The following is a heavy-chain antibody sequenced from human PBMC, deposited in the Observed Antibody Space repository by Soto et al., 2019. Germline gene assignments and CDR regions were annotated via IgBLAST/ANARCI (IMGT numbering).Heavy chain of an antibody. V-gene: IGHV4-59*01. D-gene: IGHD3-3*01. CDR3: ARSEPYYDFWSGYSNWFDP. CDR1: GGSISSYY. CDR2: IYYSGST. J-gene: IGHJ5*02. Sequence: SEALSLTCTVSGGSISSYYWSWIRQPPGKGLEWIGYIYYSGSTNYNPSLKSRVTISVDTSKNQFSLKLSSVTAADTAVYYCARSEPYYDFWSGYSNWFDPWGQGTLVTVSS.